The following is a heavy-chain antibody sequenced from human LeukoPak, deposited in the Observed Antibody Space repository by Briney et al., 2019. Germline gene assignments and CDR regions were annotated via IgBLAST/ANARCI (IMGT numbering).Heavy chain of an antibody. J-gene: IGHJ4*02. V-gene: IGHV3-30*02. CDR1: GFSFSSYG. CDR3: AGLPAYYYDTSGFYFDY. Sequence: GGSLRLSCAGSGFSFSSYGMHWVRQAPGKGLEWMAFIRSDGSNKYYADSVKGRFTISRDNSKNTLYLQMNSLRAEDTAVYYCAGLPAYYYDTSGFYFDYWGQGTLVTVSS. D-gene: IGHD3-22*01. CDR2: IRSDGSNK.